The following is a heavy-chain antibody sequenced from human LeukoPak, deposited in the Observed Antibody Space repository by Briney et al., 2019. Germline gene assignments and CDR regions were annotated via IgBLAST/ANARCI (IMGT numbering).Heavy chain of an antibody. CDR2: MSPDSGDA. CDR3: ARADGDDSWSVKHHHDLDV. J-gene: IGHJ6*02. CDR1: GYSFTSFN. V-gene: IGHV1-8*01. Sequence: ASVKVSCKASGYSFTSFNINWVRQATGQGLEWMGWMSPDSGDAGYAQKFQGRLTMTRDTSISTAYLELDSLTFDDTAVYYCARADGDDSWSVKHHHDLDVWGQGTTVTVSS. D-gene: IGHD3-3*01.